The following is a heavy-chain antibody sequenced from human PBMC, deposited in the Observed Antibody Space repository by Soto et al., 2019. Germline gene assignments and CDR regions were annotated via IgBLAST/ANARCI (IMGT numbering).Heavy chain of an antibody. Sequence: PSETLSLTCTVSGVSISNSSYYWGWIRRPPGKGLEWIGTIYYSGITYYNPSLKSRVTISVDTSKNQFSLKLTSVTAEDTAVYYGARHASNWGQGTLVTVSS. CDR1: GVSISNSSYY. J-gene: IGHJ4*02. V-gene: IGHV4-39*01. CDR2: IYYSGIT. CDR3: ARHASN.